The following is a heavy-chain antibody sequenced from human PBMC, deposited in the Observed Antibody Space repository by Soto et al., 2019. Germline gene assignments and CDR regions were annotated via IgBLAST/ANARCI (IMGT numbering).Heavy chain of an antibody. Sequence: SETLSLTCTVSGGSVSSGSYYWSWIRQPPGRGLEWIGYIYYSGSTNYNPSLKSRVTISVDTSKNQFSLKLSSMTAADTAVYYCARESGHIAGRRPGWFDPWGQGTLVTVS. CDR3: ARESGHIAGRRPGWFDP. D-gene: IGHD6-6*01. J-gene: IGHJ5*02. V-gene: IGHV4-61*01. CDR2: IYYSGST. CDR1: GGSVSSGSYY.